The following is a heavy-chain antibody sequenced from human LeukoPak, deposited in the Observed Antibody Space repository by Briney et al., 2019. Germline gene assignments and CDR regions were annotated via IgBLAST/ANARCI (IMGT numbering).Heavy chain of an antibody. CDR1: GFTFRSYE. V-gene: IGHV3-48*03. Sequence: PGGSLRLSCAASGFTFRSYEMNWVRQAPGKGLEWVSFISSGGNTIYYADSVKGRFTISRDNAKNSLFLQMSSLRPEDTAVYYCARGSANYYDSSGYSPDYWGQGTLVTVSS. D-gene: IGHD3-22*01. CDR2: ISSGGNTI. CDR3: ARGSANYYDSSGYSPDY. J-gene: IGHJ4*02.